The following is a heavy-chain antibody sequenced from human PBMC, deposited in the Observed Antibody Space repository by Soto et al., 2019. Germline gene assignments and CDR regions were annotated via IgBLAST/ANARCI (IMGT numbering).Heavy chain of an antibody. CDR2: IYYSGST. CDR3: ARTRYSSSSALDY. J-gene: IGHJ4*02. D-gene: IGHD6-6*01. V-gene: IGHV4-59*01. Sequence: PSETLSLTCTVSGGSISSYYWSWIRQPPGKGLERIGYIYYSGSTNYNPSLKSRVTISVDTSKNQFSLKLSSVTAADTAVYYCARTRYSSSSALDYWGQGTLVTVSS. CDR1: GGSISSYY.